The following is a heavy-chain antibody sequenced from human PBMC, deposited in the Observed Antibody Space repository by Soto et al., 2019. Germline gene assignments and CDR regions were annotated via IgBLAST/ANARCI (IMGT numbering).Heavy chain of an antibody. V-gene: IGHV1-3*01. CDR3: ARQHYYDFWSGLQSFGMDV. J-gene: IGHJ6*02. D-gene: IGHD3-3*01. Sequence: ASVKVSAKAAGCTFIKYSMKWVRDAPGQSLEWMGWINAGNGNTKYSEKFQGRVTITRDTSATTAYMELSSLRSEDTAVYYCARQHYYDFWSGLQSFGMDVWGQGTTVTVSS. CDR1: GCTFIKYS. CDR2: INAGNGNT.